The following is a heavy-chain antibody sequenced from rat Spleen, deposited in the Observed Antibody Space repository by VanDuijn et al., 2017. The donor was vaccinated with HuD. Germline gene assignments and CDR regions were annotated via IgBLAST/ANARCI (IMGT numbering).Heavy chain of an antibody. CDR1: GFTFNIYW. CDR3: ARPSRGFDY. D-gene: IGHD4-1*01. CDR2: ITNTGDTT. V-gene: IGHV5-31*01. Sequence: EVQLVESGGGLVQPGRSLKLSCVASGFTFNIYWMAWIRQAPGKGLEWVASITNTGDTTYYSDSVRGRFTVSRDNAKSTLYLQMNSLRAEDTATYYCARPSRGFDYWGQGTLVTVSS. J-gene: IGHJ3*01.